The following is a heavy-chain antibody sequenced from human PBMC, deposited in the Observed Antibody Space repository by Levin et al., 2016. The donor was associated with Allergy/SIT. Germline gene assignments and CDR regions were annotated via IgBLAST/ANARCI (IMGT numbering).Heavy chain of an antibody. J-gene: IGHJ4*02. CDR1: GYSFTSYW. CDR3: ARHREVATVTPVDY. Sequence: KVSCKGSGYSFTSYWIGWVRQMPGKGLEWMGIIYPGDSDTGYSPSFQGQVTISVDKSINTAYLQWSSLKASDTAMYYCARHREVATVTPVDYWGQGTLVTVSS. CDR2: IYPGDSDT. D-gene: IGHD5-24*01. V-gene: IGHV5-51*01.